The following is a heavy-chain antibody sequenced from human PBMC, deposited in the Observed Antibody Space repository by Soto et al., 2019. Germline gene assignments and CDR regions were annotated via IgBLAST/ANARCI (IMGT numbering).Heavy chain of an antibody. D-gene: IGHD2-21*02. CDR2: INAGNGNT. CDR3: ARRAKAYCGGDCYSNNWFDP. CDR1: GYTFTSYA. V-gene: IGHV1-3*01. Sequence: ASVKVSCKASGYTFTSYAMHWVRQAPGQRLEWMGWINAGNGNTKYSQKFQGRVTITRDTSASTAYMELSSLRSEDTAVYYCARRAKAYCGGDCYSNNWFDPWGQGTLVTVSS. J-gene: IGHJ5*02.